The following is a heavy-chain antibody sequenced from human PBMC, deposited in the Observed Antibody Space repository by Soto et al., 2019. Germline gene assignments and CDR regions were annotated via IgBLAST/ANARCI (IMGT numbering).Heavy chain of an antibody. V-gene: IGHV4-59*01. CDR1: GGSISSYY. Sequence: PSETLSLTCTVSGGSISSYYWSWIRQPPGKGLEWIGYIYYSGSTNYNPSLKSRVTISVDTSKNQFSLKLSSVTAADTAVYYCAREPAYCTNGVCYGYWFDPWGQGTLVTVSS. CDR2: IYYSGST. CDR3: AREPAYCTNGVCYGYWFDP. J-gene: IGHJ5*02. D-gene: IGHD2-8*01.